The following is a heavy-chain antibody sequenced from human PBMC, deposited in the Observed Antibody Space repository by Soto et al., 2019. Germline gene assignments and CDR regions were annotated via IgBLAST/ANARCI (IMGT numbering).Heavy chain of an antibody. CDR2: INHSGST. J-gene: IGHJ4*02. CDR3: ARGISMIVEVQRDAPDKYYFDS. CDR1: GGSFSGYF. Sequence: SETLSLTCAVYGGSFSGYFWSWIRQPPGKGLEWIGEINHSGSTNSNPPLKSRVTMSVDTSKNQFSLKLSSVTAADTAVYYCARGISMIVEVQRDAPDKYYFDSWSRGTLVTVSS. D-gene: IGHD3-22*01. V-gene: IGHV4-34*01.